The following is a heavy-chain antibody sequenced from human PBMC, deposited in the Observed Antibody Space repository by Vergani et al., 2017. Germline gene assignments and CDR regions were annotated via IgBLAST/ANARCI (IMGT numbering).Heavy chain of an antibody. V-gene: IGHV2-26*01. Sequence: VTLKESGPVLVKPTETLTLTCTVSGFSLSNARMGVSWIRQPPGKALEWLAHIFSNDEKSYSTSLKSRLTISKDTSKSQVVLTMTNMDPVDTATYYCARIYYDSSGYYSHYPYYFDYWGQGTLVTVSS. CDR3: ARIYYDSSGYYSHYPYYFDY. D-gene: IGHD3-22*01. J-gene: IGHJ4*02. CDR2: IFSNDEK. CDR1: GFSLSNARMG.